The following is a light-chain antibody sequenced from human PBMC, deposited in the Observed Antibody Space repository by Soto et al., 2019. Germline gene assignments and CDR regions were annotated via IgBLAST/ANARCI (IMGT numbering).Light chain of an antibody. CDR1: SGHNSYA. Sequence: QSVLTQPPSASASLGASVKLTCTLRSGHNSYAIAWHQQQPEKGPRYLMKLNSDGSHSKGDGIPDRFSGSSSGAERYLTISRLQSEDEADYYCQTWSTDIRVFGGGTKLTVL. J-gene: IGLJ3*02. V-gene: IGLV4-69*01. CDR2: LNSDGSH. CDR3: QTWSTDIRV.